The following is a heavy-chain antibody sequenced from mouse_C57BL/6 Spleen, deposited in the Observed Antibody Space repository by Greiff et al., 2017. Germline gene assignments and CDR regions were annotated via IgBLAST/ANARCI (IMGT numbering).Heavy chain of an antibody. J-gene: IGHJ2*01. CDR3: TSTGTDYYFDY. Sequence: VQLQQSGAELVRPGASVKLSCTATGFNIKDDYMHWVKQRPEQGLEWIGWIDPENGDTEYASKFQGKATITADTASNTAYLQLSSLTSEDTAVYYCTSTGTDYYFDYWGQGTTLTFAS. CDR2: IDPENGDT. D-gene: IGHD4-1*01. V-gene: IGHV14-4*01. CDR1: GFNIKDDY.